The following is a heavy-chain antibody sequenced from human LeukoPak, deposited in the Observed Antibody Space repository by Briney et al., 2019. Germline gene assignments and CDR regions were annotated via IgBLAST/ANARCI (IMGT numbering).Heavy chain of an antibody. CDR3: ARGRGYCSSTSCYDLDY. CDR2: INHSGST. D-gene: IGHD2-2*01. CDR1: GGSFSGYY. Sequence: PSETLSLTCAVYGGSFSGYYWSWIRQPPGKGLEWIGEINHSGSTNYNPSLKSRVTISVDTSKNQFSLKLSSVTAADTAVYYCARGRGYCSSTSCYDLDYRGQGTLVTVSS. V-gene: IGHV4-34*01. J-gene: IGHJ4*02.